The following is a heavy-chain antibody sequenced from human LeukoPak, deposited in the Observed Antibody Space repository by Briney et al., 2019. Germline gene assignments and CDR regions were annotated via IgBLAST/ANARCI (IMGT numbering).Heavy chain of an antibody. Sequence: PGGSLRLSCAASGFTFSSYTMNWVRQAPGKGLEWVSSISSSIYIYYADSVKGRFTISRDNAKNSLYLQMNSLRAEDTAGYYCARGGRGYEDAFDIWGQGTMVTVSS. V-gene: IGHV3-21*01. CDR1: GFTFSSYT. CDR2: ISSSIYI. D-gene: IGHD3-22*01. CDR3: ARGGRGYEDAFDI. J-gene: IGHJ3*02.